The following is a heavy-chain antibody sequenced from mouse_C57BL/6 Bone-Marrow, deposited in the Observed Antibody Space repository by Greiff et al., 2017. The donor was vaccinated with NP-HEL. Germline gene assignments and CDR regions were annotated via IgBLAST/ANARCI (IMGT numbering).Heavy chain of an antibody. J-gene: IGHJ3*02. V-gene: IGHV1-42*01. D-gene: IGHD2-1*01. CDR1: GYSFTGYY. CDR3: DPSIVLIYYGNYG. Sequence: VQLKESGPELVKPGASVKISCKASGYSFTGYYMNWVKQSPEKSLEWIGEINPSTGGTTYNQKFKAKATLTVDKSSSTAYMQLKSLTSEDSAVYYCDPSIVLIYYGNYGWGQGTLVTVSA. CDR2: INPSTGGT.